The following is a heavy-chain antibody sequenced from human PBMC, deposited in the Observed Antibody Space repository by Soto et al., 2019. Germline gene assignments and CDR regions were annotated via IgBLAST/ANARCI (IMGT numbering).Heavy chain of an antibody. CDR1: GYTFTSYG. D-gene: IGHD1-20*01. J-gene: IGHJ6*02. CDR2: ISGYNGKT. V-gene: IGHV1-18*01. CDR3: ARDITGTTSPSFYYYGMDV. Sequence: VASVKVSCKASGYTFTSYGISWVRQAPGQGLEWMGWISGYNGKTNYAQKFQGWVTMTRDTSISTAYMELSRLRSDDTAVYYCARDITGTTSPSFYYYGMDVWGQGTTVTVSS.